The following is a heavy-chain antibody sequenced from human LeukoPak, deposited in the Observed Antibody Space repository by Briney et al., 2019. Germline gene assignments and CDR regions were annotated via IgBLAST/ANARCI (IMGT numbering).Heavy chain of an antibody. CDR3: AREASLYCSGNDCYWAFDR. Sequence: PGGSLRLSCAASGFTFSDHWMSWVRQAPGKGLEWVANIKQDESKRYYLDSVKGRFTISRDNAKNSLYLQINSLRAEDTAVYYCAREASLYCSGNDCYWAFDRWGQGTLVTVSS. V-gene: IGHV3-7*01. CDR1: GFTFSDHW. CDR2: IKQDESKR. J-gene: IGHJ5*02. D-gene: IGHD2-15*01.